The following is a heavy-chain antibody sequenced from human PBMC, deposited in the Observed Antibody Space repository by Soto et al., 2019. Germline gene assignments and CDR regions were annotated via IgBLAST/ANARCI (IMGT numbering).Heavy chain of an antibody. D-gene: IGHD6-13*01. CDR1: GFTFDDYA. CDR3: AKDTGSSWRGSHNMDV. V-gene: IGHV3-9*01. Sequence: GGSLRLSCAASGFTFDDYAMHWVRQAPGKGLEWVSGISWNSGSIGYADSVKGRFTISRDNAKNSLYLQMNSLRAEDTALYYCAKDTGSSWRGSHNMDVWGKGTTVTVSS. J-gene: IGHJ6*03. CDR2: ISWNSGSI.